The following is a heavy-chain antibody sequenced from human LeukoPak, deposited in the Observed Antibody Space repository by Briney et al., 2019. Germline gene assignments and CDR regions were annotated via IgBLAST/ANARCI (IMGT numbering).Heavy chain of an antibody. J-gene: IGHJ6*03. D-gene: IGHD6-13*01. V-gene: IGHV3-23*01. CDR3: AKVGGSSWTNYYYYYMDV. CDR1: GFTFSTVA. CDR2: ISVSGGST. Sequence: GGSLRLYCAASGFTFSTVAMIWVRQAPGKGRVGVSAISVSGGSTYYADSVKGRFTISRDNSNNTLYLQMNSLRAEDTAVYYCAKVGGSSWTNYYYYYMDVWGKGTTVTVSS.